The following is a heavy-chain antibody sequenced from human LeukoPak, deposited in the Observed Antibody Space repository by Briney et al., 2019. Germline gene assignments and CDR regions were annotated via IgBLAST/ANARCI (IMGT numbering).Heavy chain of an antibody. D-gene: IGHD3-10*01. Sequence: NTAEPLSLTCTVSGGSISSYYWSWIRQPPGKGLEWIGCIYYSGSTNYNPSLKSRVTISVDTSKNQFSLKLSSVTAADTAVYYCATISGPRGDYWGQGTLVTVSS. J-gene: IGHJ4*02. CDR2: IYYSGST. CDR1: GGSISSYY. CDR3: ATISGPRGDY. V-gene: IGHV4-59*01.